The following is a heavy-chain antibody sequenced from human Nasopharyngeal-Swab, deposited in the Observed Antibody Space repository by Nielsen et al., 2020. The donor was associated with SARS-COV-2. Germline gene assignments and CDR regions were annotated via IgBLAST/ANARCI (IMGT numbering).Heavy chain of an antibody. V-gene: IGHV1-8*01. Sequence: ASVKVSCKASGYTFTSYDINWVRQATGQGLEWMGWMNPNSGNTGYAQKFQGRVTMTRNTSLSTAYMELSSLRSEDTAVYYCARGLDSSSWLDYWGQGTLVTVSS. CDR3: ARGLDSSSWLDY. D-gene: IGHD6-13*01. J-gene: IGHJ4*02. CDR2: MNPNSGNT. CDR1: GYTFTSYD.